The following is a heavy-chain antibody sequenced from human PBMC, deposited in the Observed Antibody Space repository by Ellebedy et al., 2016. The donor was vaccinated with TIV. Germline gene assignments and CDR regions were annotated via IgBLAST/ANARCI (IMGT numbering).Heavy chain of an antibody. CDR2: ISYSLYYSGST. J-gene: IGHJ6*03. CDR3: ARHAATVGNPNMDV. V-gene: IGHV4-59*08. CDR1: GGSINSFY. Sequence: SETLSLTCTVSGGSINSFYWSWIRQPPGKGLEWIGYISYSLYYSGSTNYNPSLKFRVTISVDASKNQFSLKLSSVTAADTAVYYCARHAATVGNPNMDVWGRGTTVTVSS. D-gene: IGHD4-23*01.